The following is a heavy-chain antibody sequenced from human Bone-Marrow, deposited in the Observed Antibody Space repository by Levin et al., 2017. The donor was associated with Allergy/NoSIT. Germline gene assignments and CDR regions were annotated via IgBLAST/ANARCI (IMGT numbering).Heavy chain of an antibody. D-gene: IGHD5-24*01. J-gene: IGHJ4*02. CDR1: GFNFNTYS. Sequence: PGGSLRLSCAASGFNFNTYSMNWVRQAPGKGLEWISLISGSGSTIYYADSVKGRFTISRDNAKNSLSLQMNSLKAEDTAVYYCARGSYNHVFDYWGQGTLVTVS. CDR3: ARGSYNHVFDY. V-gene: IGHV3-48*01. CDR2: ISGSGSTI.